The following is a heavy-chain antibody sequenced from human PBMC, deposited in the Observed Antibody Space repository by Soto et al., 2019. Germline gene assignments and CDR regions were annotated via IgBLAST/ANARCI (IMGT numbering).Heavy chain of an antibody. CDR2: IYYSGST. D-gene: IGHD2-21*01. V-gene: IGHV4-59*01. CDR1: GGSISWYY. J-gene: IGHJ3*02. Sequence: QVQLQESGPGLVKSSETLSLTCTVSGGSISWYYWSWIRQPPGKGLEWIGYIYYSGSTNYNPSLKRPVITSVDPSKTQSSLKLSYLTAADTAVYYCARVWRGAFDIWGQGTMITVSS. CDR3: ARVWRGAFDI.